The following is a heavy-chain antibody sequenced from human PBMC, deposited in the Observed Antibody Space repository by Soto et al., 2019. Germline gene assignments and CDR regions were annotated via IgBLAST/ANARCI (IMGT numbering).Heavy chain of an antibody. V-gene: IGHV3-53*01. Sequence: GGSLRLSCAASGFSVNNYMSWVRQAPGKGLEWVSVMYSGGGTWYTDSGKGRFTISRDNSKNTLYHQMNSLRAEDTALYYCASAPSALYDYWGQGTLVTVSS. CDR1: GFSVNNY. CDR2: MYSGGGT. CDR3: ASAPSALYDY. D-gene: IGHD3-16*01. J-gene: IGHJ4*02.